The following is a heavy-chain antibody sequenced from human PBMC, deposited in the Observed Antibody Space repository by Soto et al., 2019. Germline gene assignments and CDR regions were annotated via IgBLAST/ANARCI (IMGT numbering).Heavy chain of an antibody. J-gene: IGHJ5*02. CDR1: GFTFSSYS. CDR3: AFRPLYTTGRYQISFYP. CDR2: ISDSSTTI. V-gene: IGHV3-48*01. Sequence: EVQLVESGGGLVQPGGSLRLFCATSGFTFSSYSFNWVRQAPGRGLEWVAYISDSSTTIYYADSVRGRFTVSRDEAKNSLSLQMSSLSAEDTAVYYCAFRPLYTTGRYQISFYPWGQGTLVTVSS. D-gene: IGHD3-16*01.